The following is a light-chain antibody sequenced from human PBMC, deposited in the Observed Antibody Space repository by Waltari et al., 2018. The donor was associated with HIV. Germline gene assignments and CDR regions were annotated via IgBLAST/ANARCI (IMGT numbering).Light chain of an antibody. Sequence: EIVLTQSPATLSLSPGERATLSCRASQSVSSYLAWYQQKPGQAPKLLIYGAANRATGIPARFSGSGSGTDFTLTISSLEPEDFAVYYCQQRRNWPPGFPFGPGTKVDI. V-gene: IGKV3-11*01. CDR3: QQRRNWPPGFP. J-gene: IGKJ3*01. CDR2: GAA. CDR1: QSVSSY.